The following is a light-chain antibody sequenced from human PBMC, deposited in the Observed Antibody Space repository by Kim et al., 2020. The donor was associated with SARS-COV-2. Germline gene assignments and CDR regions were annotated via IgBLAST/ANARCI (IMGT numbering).Light chain of an antibody. Sequence: EIVLTQSPATLSLSPGERATLSCRASQSVSSSFLSWYQQKPGQAPRLLIYGASTGATGIPARFSGSGSGTDFTLTISSLQPEDFAVYYCQQDYNLPPTFGQGTKVDIK. CDR1: QSVSSSF. V-gene: IGKV3D-7*01. CDR2: GAS. CDR3: QQDYNLPPT. J-gene: IGKJ1*01.